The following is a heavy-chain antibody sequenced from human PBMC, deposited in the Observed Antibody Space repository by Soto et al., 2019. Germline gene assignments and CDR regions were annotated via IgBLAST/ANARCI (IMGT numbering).Heavy chain of an antibody. CDR3: VRGYYDSNGQSNTFDI. Sequence: LSLTCTVSGASISSSYWSWIRQSPGKGLEWIGYVYYSGSTNYNPSLKSRVTISVDTSKNQFSLKLSSVTAADTAVYYCVRGYYDSNGQSNTFDIWGQGTLVTVSS. CDR1: GASISSSY. D-gene: IGHD3-22*01. V-gene: IGHV4-59*01. CDR2: VYYSGST. J-gene: IGHJ3*02.